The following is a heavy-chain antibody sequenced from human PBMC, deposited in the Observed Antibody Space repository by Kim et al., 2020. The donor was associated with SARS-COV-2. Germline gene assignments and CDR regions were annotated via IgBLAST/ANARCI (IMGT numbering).Heavy chain of an antibody. CDR2: IIPILGIA. Sequence: SVKVSCKASGGTFSSYAISWVRQAPGQGLEWMGRIIPILGIANYAQKFQGRVTITADKSTSTAYMELSSLRSEDTAVYYCARVQPYGSGSYHKDYYYYYYMDVWGKGTTVTVSS. D-gene: IGHD3-10*01. CDR3: ARVQPYGSGSYHKDYYYYYYMDV. CDR1: GGTFSSYA. V-gene: IGHV1-69*04. J-gene: IGHJ6*03.